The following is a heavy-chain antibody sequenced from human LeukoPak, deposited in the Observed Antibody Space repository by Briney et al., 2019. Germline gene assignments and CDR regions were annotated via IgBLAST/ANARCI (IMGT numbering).Heavy chain of an antibody. CDR2: IYYSGST. D-gene: IGHD6-13*01. V-gene: IGHV4-30-4*01. CDR3: ARVLSSSWYETYYYYGMDV. CDR1: GGSISSGDYY. J-gene: IGHJ6*02. Sequence: PSQTLSLTCTVSGGSISSGDYYRSWIRQPPGKGLEWIGYIYYSGSTYYNPSLKSRVTISVDTSKNQFSLKLSSVTAAGTAVYYCARVLSSSWYETYYYYGMDVWGQGTTVTVSS.